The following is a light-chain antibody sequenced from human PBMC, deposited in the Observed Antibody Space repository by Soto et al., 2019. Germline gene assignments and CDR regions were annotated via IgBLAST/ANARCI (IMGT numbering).Light chain of an antibody. Sequence: EIVLTQSPGTLSLSPGERATLSCRASQSVSSNLAWYQQNPGQAPRLLIYGASTRATGIPARFSGSGSGTDFTLTIGSLEPEDFAVYYCQQRSNWPQITFGQGTRLEIK. CDR3: QQRSNWPQIT. V-gene: IGKV3-11*01. CDR1: QSVSSN. CDR2: GAS. J-gene: IGKJ5*01.